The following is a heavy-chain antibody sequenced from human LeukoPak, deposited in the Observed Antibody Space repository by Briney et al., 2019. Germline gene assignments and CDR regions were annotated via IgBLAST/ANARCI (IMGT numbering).Heavy chain of an antibody. D-gene: IGHD3-22*01. CDR1: GYSISSGYY. J-gene: IGHJ4*02. CDR3: ARVVSMTMIVVIPLYFDY. V-gene: IGHV4-38-2*02. Sequence: SETLSLTCTVSGYSISSGYYWGWIRQPPGRGLEWIGNIFHSGSTYYNPSLKSRVTISVDTSKTQFSLKLTSVTAADTAVYYCARVVSMTMIVVIPLYFDYWGRGTLVTVSS. CDR2: IFHSGST.